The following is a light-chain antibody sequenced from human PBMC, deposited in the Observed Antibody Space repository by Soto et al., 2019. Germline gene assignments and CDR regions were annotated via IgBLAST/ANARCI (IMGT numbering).Light chain of an antibody. CDR3: CSYAGQRVV. CDR1: NL. CDR2: EGN. J-gene: IGLJ2*01. V-gene: IGLV2-23*01. Sequence: QPVLTQPASVSGSPGQSITISCTYNLVSWYQQHPGKAPKLMIYEGNKRPSGVSNRFSGSKSGNTASLTISGLQAEDEADYYCCSYAGQRVVFGGGTQLTVL.